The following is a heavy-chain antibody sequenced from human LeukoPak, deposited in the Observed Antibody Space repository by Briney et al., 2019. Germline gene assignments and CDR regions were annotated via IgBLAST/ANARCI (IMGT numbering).Heavy chain of an antibody. CDR1: GYTFNTFD. Sequence: ASVKLSCKASGYTFNTFDINWVRQATGQGPEWMGWVNPYNDKTVYAPKFQGRVSISSNNSITTAYMEFSGLKSDDAAVYYCARGRRLRGVTSRPIYYYYYMDVRGGGTTVTVSS. D-gene: IGHD3-10*01. CDR2: VNPYNDKT. V-gene: IGHV1-8*03. CDR3: ARGRRLRGVTSRPIYYYYYMDV. J-gene: IGHJ6*03.